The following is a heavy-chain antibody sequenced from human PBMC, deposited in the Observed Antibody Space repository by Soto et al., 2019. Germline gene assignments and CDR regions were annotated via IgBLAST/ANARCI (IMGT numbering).Heavy chain of an antibody. CDR1: GGSISSSSYY. J-gene: IGHJ3*02. CDR2: IYYSGST. V-gene: IGHV4-39*01. D-gene: IGHD5-12*01. Sequence: QLQLQESGPGLVKPSETLSLTCTVSGGSISSSSYYWGWIRQPPGKGLEWIGSIYYSGSTYYNPSLKSRVTISVDTSKNQFSLKLSSVTAADTAVYYCASVDIVATLTSVAGVPGAFDIWGQGTMVTVSS. CDR3: ASVDIVATLTSVAGVPGAFDI.